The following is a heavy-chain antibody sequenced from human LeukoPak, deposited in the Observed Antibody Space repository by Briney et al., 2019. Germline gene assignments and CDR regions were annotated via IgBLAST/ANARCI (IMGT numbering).Heavy chain of an antibody. CDR1: GFTFSSYA. D-gene: IGHD2-2*01. CDR2: ISGSGGST. V-gene: IGHV3-23*01. Sequence: PGGSLRLSCAASGFTFSSYAMSWVRQAPGKGLEWVSAISGSGGSTYYADSVKGRFTISRDNSKNTLYLQMNSLRAEDTAVYYCAKSSWRVVATPYDYWGQGTLVTVSS. CDR3: AKSSWRVVATPYDY. J-gene: IGHJ4*02.